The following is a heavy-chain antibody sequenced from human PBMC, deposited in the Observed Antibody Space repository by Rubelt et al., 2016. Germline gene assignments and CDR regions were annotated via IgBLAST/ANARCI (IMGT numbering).Heavy chain of an antibody. CDR1: GFSFSTYG. CDR2: ISGSGGST. CDR3: THDYGDYVNAFDI. J-gene: IGHJ3*02. Sequence: VQLVESGGSVVRPGRSLRLSCAVSGFSFSTYGMHWVRQAPGKGLEWVSAISGSGGSTYYADSVKGRFTISRDTSKNTLYLQMHRLRAEDTAVYYCTHDYGDYVNAFDIWGQGTMVTVSS. V-gene: IGHV3-23*04. D-gene: IGHD4-17*01.